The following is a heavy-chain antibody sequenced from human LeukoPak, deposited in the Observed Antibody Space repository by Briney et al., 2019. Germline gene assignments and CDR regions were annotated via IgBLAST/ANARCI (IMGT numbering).Heavy chain of an antibody. D-gene: IGHD3-22*01. CDR3: ARVGNYYDSSGYYDPPEYFQH. J-gene: IGHJ1*01. CDR2: IIPIFGTA. CDR1: GGTFSSYA. Sequence: SVKVSCKASGGTFSSYAISWVRQAPGQGLEWMGRIIPIFGTANYAQKFQGRVTITTDESTSTAYMELSSLRSEDTAVYYCARVGNYYDSSGYYDPPEYFQHWGQGTLVTVSS. V-gene: IGHV1-69*05.